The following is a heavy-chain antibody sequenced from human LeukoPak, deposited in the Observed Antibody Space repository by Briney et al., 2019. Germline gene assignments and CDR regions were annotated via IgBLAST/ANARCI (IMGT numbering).Heavy chain of an antibody. V-gene: IGHV3-21*06. D-gene: IGHD6-13*01. Sequence: GGSLRLSCAASGLTFSTYSMTWVRQAPGKGLEWVSSISSNSRHIYYADSMRGRFTISRDNAKNSLYLQMNSLKPEDTAVYYCARVAEAAAFDSWGQGTLVTVSS. CDR3: ARVAEAAAFDS. CDR1: GLTFSTYS. CDR2: ISSNSRHI. J-gene: IGHJ4*02.